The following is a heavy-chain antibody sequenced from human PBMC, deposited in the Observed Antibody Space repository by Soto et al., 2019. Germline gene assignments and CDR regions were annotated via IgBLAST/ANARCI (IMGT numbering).Heavy chain of an antibody. CDR3: VSSIAARRGFDYYYGMDV. CDR1: GCSFTSYW. Sequence: GGSLKIYCKGSGCSFTSYWIGWVRQMPGKGLEWMGIIYPGDSDTRYSPSFQGQVTISADKSISTAYLQWSSLKASYTAMYYCVSSIAARRGFDYYYGMDVWGQGTTVTAP. J-gene: IGHJ6*02. CDR2: IYPGDSDT. D-gene: IGHD6-6*01. V-gene: IGHV5-51*01.